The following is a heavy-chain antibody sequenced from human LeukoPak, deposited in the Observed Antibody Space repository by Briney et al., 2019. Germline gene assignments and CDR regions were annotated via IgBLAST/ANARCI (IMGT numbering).Heavy chain of an antibody. CDR1: GFTFSSYG. Sequence: GGTLRLSCAASGFTFSSYGMSWVRQAPGKGLEWVSAISGSGGSTYYADSVKGRFTISRDNSKNTLYLQMNSLRAEDTAVYYCAKLASSGYYYPTSHFDYWGQGTLVTVSS. D-gene: IGHD3-22*01. CDR2: ISGSGGST. J-gene: IGHJ4*02. V-gene: IGHV3-23*01. CDR3: AKLASSGYYYPTSHFDY.